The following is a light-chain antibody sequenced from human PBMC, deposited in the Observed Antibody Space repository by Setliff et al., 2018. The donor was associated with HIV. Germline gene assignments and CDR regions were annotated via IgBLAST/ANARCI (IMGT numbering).Light chain of an antibody. CDR2: EIT. J-gene: IGLJ3*02. CDR3: CSYAGDVDLVM. CDR1: SSDVGAYNL. Sequence: SALTQPASVSGSPGQSISISCTGSSSDVGAYNLVSWYRQYPGRAPQLIIFEITKRPSGISNRFSGSKSGNTASLTISGLQDEDESYYYCCSYAGDVDLVMFGGGTKVTVL. V-gene: IGLV2-23*02.